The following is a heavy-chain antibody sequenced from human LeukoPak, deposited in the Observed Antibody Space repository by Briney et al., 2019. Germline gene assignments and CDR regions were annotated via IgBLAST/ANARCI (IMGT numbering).Heavy chain of an antibody. CDR2: ISWNSGSI. Sequence: GGSLRLSCAASGFTFDDYAMHLVRQAPGKGLEWVSGISWNSGSIGYADSVKGRFTISRDNAKNSLYLQMNSLRAEDMALYYCAKDIGRYYYDSSGYYDYWGQGTLVTVSS. CDR1: GFTFDDYA. J-gene: IGHJ4*02. D-gene: IGHD3-22*01. CDR3: AKDIGRYYYDSSGYYDY. V-gene: IGHV3-9*03.